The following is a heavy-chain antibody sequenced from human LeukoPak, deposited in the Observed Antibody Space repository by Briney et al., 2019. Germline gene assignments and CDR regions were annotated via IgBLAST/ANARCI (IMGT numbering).Heavy chain of an antibody. J-gene: IGHJ4*02. CDR3: ARERGRAYYFDY. CDR1: GGSINSGGYS. V-gene: IGHV4-30-2*01. D-gene: IGHD3-10*01. CDR2: IYRSGST. Sequence: SETLSLTCSVSGGSINSGGYSWSWIRQPPGKGLEWIGDIYRSGSTFYNLSLQRRLTISLDRSKNELFLTLTSVTAADTAVYYCARERGRAYYFDYWGRGILVIVSS.